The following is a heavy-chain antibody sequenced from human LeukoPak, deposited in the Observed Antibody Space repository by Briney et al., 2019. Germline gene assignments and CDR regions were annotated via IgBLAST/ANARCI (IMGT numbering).Heavy chain of an antibody. V-gene: IGHV1-18*04. D-gene: IGHD3-10*01. CDR2: ISAYNGNT. Sequence: ASLKVSCKASGYTFTSYGISWVRQAPGQGLEWMGWISAYNGNTNYAQKLQGRVTMTTDTSTSTAYMELRSLRSDDTAVYYCARGADYYCSGRRDYGMDVWGKGTTVTVSS. CDR1: GYTFTSYG. J-gene: IGHJ6*04. CDR3: ARGADYYCSGRRDYGMDV.